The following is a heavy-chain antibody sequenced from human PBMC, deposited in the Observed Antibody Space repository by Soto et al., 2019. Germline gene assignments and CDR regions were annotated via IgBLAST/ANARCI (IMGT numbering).Heavy chain of an antibody. Sequence: PSETRSLTCTVSGASISSSSYSWGWIRQPPGKGLEWIGNIHHGGNTYYNPSLKSRVIISVDTSREQFSLKLSSVTAADTAVYYCARHVFTTVVRGFLTTFEYYSGLDVWGQGTTVTVSS. CDR3: ARHVFTTVVRGFLTTFEYYSGLDV. V-gene: IGHV4-39*01. CDR2: IHHGGNT. CDR1: GASISSSSYS. D-gene: IGHD3-10*01. J-gene: IGHJ6*02.